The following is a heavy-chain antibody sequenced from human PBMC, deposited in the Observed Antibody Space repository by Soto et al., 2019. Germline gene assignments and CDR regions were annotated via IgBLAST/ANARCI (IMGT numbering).Heavy chain of an antibody. V-gene: IGHV4-59*01. J-gene: IGHJ4*02. Sequence: SETLSLTCTVSGGSISSYYWSWIRQPPGKGLEWIGYIYYSGSTNYNPPLKSRVTISVDTSKNQFSLKLSSVTAADTAVYYCARILGASLDYWGQGTLVTVSS. CDR3: ARILGASLDY. CDR1: GGSISSYY. CDR2: IYYSGST. D-gene: IGHD1-26*01.